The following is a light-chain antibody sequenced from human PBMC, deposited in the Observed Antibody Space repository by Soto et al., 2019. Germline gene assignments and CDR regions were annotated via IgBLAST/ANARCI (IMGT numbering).Light chain of an antibody. Sequence: QSVLTPPPSVSGAPGQRGSISCTGKSSNLGAGYDVNWYQQLPGAAPKLVIFGNRNRPSGVPERFSGSKSGTSASLAITGLQAEDEADYYCQAYDYSLTAAVFGGGTQLTVL. CDR3: QAYDYSLTAAV. V-gene: IGLV1-40*01. CDR2: GNR. J-gene: IGLJ3*02. CDR1: SSNLGAGYD.